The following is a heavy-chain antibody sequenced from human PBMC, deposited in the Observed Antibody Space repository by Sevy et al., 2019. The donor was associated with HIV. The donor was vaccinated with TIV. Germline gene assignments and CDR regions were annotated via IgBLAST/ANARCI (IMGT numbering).Heavy chain of an antibody. Sequence: ASVKVSCKASGYTFVTYAMNWVRQAPGQGLEWMGWITTNTGNPTYAQGFTGRFVFSLHTSVSTAYLQISSLKAEDTAVYYCARDITMVRGVPRWFDPWGQGTLVTVSS. J-gene: IGHJ5*02. V-gene: IGHV7-4-1*02. D-gene: IGHD3-10*01. CDR3: ARDITMVRGVPRWFDP. CDR2: ITTNTGNP. CDR1: GYTFVTYA.